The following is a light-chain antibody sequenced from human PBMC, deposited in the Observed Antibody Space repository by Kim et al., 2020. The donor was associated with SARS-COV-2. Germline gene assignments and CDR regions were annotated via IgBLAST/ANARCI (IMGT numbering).Light chain of an antibody. V-gene: IGKV3-15*01. CDR2: GAF. CDR1: QSVSSN. Sequence: SVSPGKRATRSCRASQSVSSNLAWYQQKPGQAPRLLIYGAFTRATGIPARFSGSGSGTELTLTINSLQSEDFAVYYCQQYKNWPYTFGQGTKLEI. J-gene: IGKJ2*01. CDR3: QQYKNWPYT.